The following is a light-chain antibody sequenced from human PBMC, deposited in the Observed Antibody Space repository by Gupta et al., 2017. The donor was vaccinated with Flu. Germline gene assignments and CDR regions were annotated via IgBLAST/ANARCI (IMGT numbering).Light chain of an antibody. CDR3: SSYTSSSTRV. Sequence: QSALTQPASVSGSPGPSITISCTGTSSDVGGYNYVSWYQQHPGKAPQLMIYEVSNRPSGVSNRFSGSKSGNTASLTISGLQAEDEADYYCSSYTSSSTRVFGGGTKLTVL. CDR2: EVS. CDR1: SSDVGGYNY. J-gene: IGLJ3*02. V-gene: IGLV2-14*01.